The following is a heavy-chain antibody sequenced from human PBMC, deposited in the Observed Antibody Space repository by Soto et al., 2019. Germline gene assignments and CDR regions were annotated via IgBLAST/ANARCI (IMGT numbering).Heavy chain of an antibody. J-gene: IGHJ4*02. CDR3: AKDLPGYSGLDY. CDR2: ISAYNGNT. CDR1: GYTFISYG. V-gene: IGHV1-18*01. Sequence: ASVKVSCKASGYTFISYGISWVRQAPGQGLEWMGWISAYNGNTNYAQNLQGRVTMTTDTSTSTAYMELRSLRSDDTAVYYCAKDLPGYSGLDYWGQGTLVTVSS. D-gene: IGHD3-9*01.